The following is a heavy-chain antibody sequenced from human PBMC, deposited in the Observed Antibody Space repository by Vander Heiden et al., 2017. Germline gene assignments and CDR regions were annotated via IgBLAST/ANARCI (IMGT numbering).Heavy chain of an antibody. CDR2: INAGNGNT. CDR3: AREARHLMGGGPRPYYFDY. V-gene: IGHV1-3*01. Sequence: QVQLVQSGAEVKKPGASVKVSCKASGYTFTSYAMHWVRQAPGQRLEWMGWINAGNGNTKYSQKFQGRVTITRDTSASTAYMELSSLRSEETAVYYCAREARHLMGGGPRPYYFDYWGQGTLVTVSS. D-gene: IGHD2-15*01. J-gene: IGHJ4*02. CDR1: GYTFTSYA.